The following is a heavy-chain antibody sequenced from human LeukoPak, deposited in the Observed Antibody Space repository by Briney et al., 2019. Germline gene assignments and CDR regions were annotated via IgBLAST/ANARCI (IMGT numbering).Heavy chain of an antibody. CDR1: GFTFSSYG. J-gene: IGHJ6*03. CDR3: ARDRYGSYSGYYYYYMDV. Sequence: GGSLRLSCAASGFTFSSYGMHWVRQAPGKGLEWVAVIWYDGSNKYYADSVKGRFTISRDNSKNTLYLQMNSLRAEDTAVYYCARDRYGSYSGYYYYYMDVWGKGTTVTVSS. D-gene: IGHD1-26*01. V-gene: IGHV3-33*01. CDR2: IWYDGSNK.